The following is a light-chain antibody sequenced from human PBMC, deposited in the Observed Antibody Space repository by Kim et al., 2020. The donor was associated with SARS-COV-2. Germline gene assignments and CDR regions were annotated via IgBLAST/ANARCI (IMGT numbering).Light chain of an antibody. CDR3: QKYYSAPWT. V-gene: IGKV1-27*01. J-gene: IGKJ1*01. CDR2: AAS. Sequence: DIQMTQSPSSLSASVGDRVTITCRASQGVANSLAWYQQKPGKVPKVLIYAASTLQSGVPSRFSGSGSGTDFTLTISSLQPEDVATYYCQKYYSAPWTFGQGTKVDIK. CDR1: QGVANS.